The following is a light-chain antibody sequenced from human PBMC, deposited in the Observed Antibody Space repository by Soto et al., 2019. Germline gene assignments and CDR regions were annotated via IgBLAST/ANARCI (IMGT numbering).Light chain of an antibody. J-gene: IGLJ2*01. CDR1: RSDIGAYNF. CDR2: DVN. V-gene: IGLV2-14*03. CDR3: TSWTTSTTMI. Sequence: QSALTQPASVSGSPGQSITISCTGTRSDIGAYNFVSWYQQHPGKVPKLILYDVNVRPSGVSNRFSGSKSGNTASLPISGLQAEDEADYYCTSWTTSTTMIFGGGTKLTVL.